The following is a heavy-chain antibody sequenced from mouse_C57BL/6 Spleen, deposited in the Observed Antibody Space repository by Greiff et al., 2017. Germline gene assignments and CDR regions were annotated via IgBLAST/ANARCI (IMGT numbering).Heavy chain of an antibody. V-gene: IGHV1-64*01. J-gene: IGHJ2*01. D-gene: IGHD1-1*01. Sequence: QVQLQQPGAELVKPGASVKLSCKASGYTFTSYWMHWVKQRPGQGLEWIGMIHPNSGSTNYNEKFKSKATLTVDKSSSTAYMQLSSLTSEASAVYYCARSRDYYGSRDYFDDWGQGTTLTVAS. CDR1: GYTFTSYW. CDR2: IHPNSGST. CDR3: ARSRDYYGSRDYFDD.